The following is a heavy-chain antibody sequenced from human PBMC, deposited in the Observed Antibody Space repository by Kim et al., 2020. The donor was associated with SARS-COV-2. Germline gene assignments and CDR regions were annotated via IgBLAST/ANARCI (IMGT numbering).Heavy chain of an antibody. Sequence: TPSLKSRVTISLDTSKNQFSLKLSSVTAADTAVYYCAREQGNSSLAAFDYWGQGTLVTVSS. D-gene: IGHD3-22*01. CDR3: AREQGNSSLAAFDY. V-gene: IGHV4-34*01. J-gene: IGHJ4*02.